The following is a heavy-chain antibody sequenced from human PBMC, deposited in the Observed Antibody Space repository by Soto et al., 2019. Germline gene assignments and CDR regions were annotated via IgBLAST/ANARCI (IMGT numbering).Heavy chain of an antibody. D-gene: IGHD5-18*01. J-gene: IGHJ6*02. CDR3: ARSDTAMVLRYYYYYGMDV. V-gene: IGHV1-69*13. CDR1: GGTFSSYA. Sequence: SVKVSCKASGGTFSSYAISWVRQAPGQGLEWMGGIIPIFGTANYAQKFQGRVTITADESTSTAYMELSSLRSEDTAVYYCARSDTAMVLRYYYYYGMDVWGQGTTVTVSS. CDR2: IIPIFGTA.